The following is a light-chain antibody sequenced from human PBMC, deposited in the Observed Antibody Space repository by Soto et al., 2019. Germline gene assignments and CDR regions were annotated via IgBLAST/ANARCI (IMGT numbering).Light chain of an antibody. CDR3: QQQSKCHPFT. CDR2: TAS. CDR1: QSVSTN. J-gene: IGKJ3*01. Sequence: DIVVTQSPGILSVSPGDRATLSCRASQSVSTNLAWYQQKPGQAPTLLIYTASTSATGIPARFIGSGSGTDYFPPISSLQSEDYVVYYCQQQSKCHPFTFGPGTRVDIK. V-gene: IGKV3-15*01.